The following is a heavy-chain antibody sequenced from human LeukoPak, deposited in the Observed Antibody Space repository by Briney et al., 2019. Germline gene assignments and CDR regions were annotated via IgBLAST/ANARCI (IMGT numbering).Heavy chain of an antibody. V-gene: IGHV4-34*01. CDR1: GGSFSGYY. D-gene: IGHD3-10*01. CDR2: INHSGST. CDR3: ARGGGYYGSGSYSLPYYYYYYYMDV. J-gene: IGHJ6*03. Sequence: SETLSLTCAVYGGSFSGYYWSWIRQPPGKGLEWIGEINHSGSTNYNPSLKSRVTISVDTSKNQFSLKLSSVTAADTAVYYCARGGGYYGSGSYSLPYYYYYYYMDVWDKGTTVTVSS.